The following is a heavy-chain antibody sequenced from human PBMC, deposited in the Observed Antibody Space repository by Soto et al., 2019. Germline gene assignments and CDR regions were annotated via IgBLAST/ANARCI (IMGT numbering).Heavy chain of an antibody. J-gene: IGHJ6*02. CDR3: ARDGGYYYGSGTHYYYGMDV. CDR1: GGSISSYY. CDR2: IYYSGST. D-gene: IGHD3-10*01. Sequence: SETLSLTCTVSGGSISSYYWSWIRQPPGKGLEWIGYIYYSGSTNYNPSLKSRVTISVDTSKNQFSLKLSSVTAADTAVYYCARDGGYYYGSGTHYYYGMDVWGQGTTVTVSS. V-gene: IGHV4-59*01.